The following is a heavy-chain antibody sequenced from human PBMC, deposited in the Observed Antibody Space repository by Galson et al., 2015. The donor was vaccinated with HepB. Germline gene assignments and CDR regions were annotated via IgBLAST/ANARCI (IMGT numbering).Heavy chain of an antibody. V-gene: IGHV1-69*06. Sequence: SVKVSCKASGGTFSSYFINWVRQAPGQGLEWMGAIIPIYGTTNYAQKFLGRVTITADRSTNTAYMELSSLRSEDTAVYYCAKLGRFGSWGQGILVTVSS. CDR1: GGTFSSYF. CDR3: AKLGRFGS. D-gene: IGHD1-26*01. CDR2: IIPIYGTT. J-gene: IGHJ4*02.